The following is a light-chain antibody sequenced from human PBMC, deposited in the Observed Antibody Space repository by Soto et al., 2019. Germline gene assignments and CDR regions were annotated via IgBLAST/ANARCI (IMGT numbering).Light chain of an antibody. CDR3: QQYIDSWT. V-gene: IGKV4-1*01. CDR1: QDTRNY. J-gene: IGKJ1*01. Sequence: DFVMTQSTDWRAVSLGWRGTIKCKSNQDTRNYLAWYQQKPGQPPKLLIDWASSRASGVPDRFSGSGSGTDFTLTISNVQAEDVAVYYCQQYIDSWTFGQRTKV. CDR2: WAS.